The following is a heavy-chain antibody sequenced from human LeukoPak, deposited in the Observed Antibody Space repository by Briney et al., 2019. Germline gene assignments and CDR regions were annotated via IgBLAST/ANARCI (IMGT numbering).Heavy chain of an antibody. CDR3: ARRNSDWYYFDY. J-gene: IGHJ4*02. CDR2: IFYSGSA. CDR1: GGSISSTIYH. D-gene: IGHD6-19*01. V-gene: IGHV4-39*07. Sequence: NPSETLSFTCTVSGGSISSTIYHWGWIRQPPGKGLEWIGTIFYSGSAYYNPSLKSRFIISVDTSKNQFSLKLSSVTAADAAVYYCARRNSDWYYFDYWGQGALVTVSS.